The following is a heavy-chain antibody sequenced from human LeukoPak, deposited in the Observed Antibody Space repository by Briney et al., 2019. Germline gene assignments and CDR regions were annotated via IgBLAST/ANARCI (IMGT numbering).Heavy chain of an antibody. CDR1: GFTFSSYS. CDR3: ARDILTGYYTHDY. J-gene: IGHJ4*02. D-gene: IGHD3-9*01. Sequence: GGSLRLSCAASGFTFSSYSMNWVRQAPGKGLEWVSYISSSSSTLYYADSVKGRFTISRDNAKNSLYLQMNSLRAEDTAVYYCARDILTGYYTHDYWGQGTLVTVSS. CDR2: ISSSSSTL. V-gene: IGHV3-48*04.